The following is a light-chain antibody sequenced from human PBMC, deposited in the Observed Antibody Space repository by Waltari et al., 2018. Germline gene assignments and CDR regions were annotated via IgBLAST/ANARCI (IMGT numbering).Light chain of an antibody. CDR1: SSNIGGNT. Sequence: QSVLTQPPSASGTPGQRVTISCSGSSSNIGGNTVNWYQQLPGRAPKLLIDGNNQRPSGVPDRFSGSKSGTSASLVISGLQSEDEADYYCATWDDSLSGFYVFGAGTRVTVL. CDR2: GNN. J-gene: IGLJ1*01. CDR3: ATWDDSLSGFYV. V-gene: IGLV1-44*01.